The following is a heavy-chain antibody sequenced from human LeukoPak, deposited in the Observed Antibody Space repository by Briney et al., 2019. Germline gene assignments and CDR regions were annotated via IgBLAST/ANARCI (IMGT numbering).Heavy chain of an antibody. CDR1: GGFISSYY. Sequence: SETLSLTCIVSGGFISSYYWNWIRQPPGKGLEWIGNIFYRGATNYNPSLKSRVTMSVDTSKNQFSLKLSSVTAADTAMYYCARARDWSADSWFDPWGQGILVTVSS. CDR3: ARARDWSADSWFDP. D-gene: IGHD3/OR15-3a*01. J-gene: IGHJ5*02. V-gene: IGHV4-59*01. CDR2: IFYRGAT.